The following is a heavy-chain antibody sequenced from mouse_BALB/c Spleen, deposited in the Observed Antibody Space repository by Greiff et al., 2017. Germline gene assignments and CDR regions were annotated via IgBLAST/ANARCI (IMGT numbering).Heavy chain of an antibody. D-gene: IGHD2-2*01. CDR3: ARSPGYGGFYYAMDY. CDR2: ISSGSSTI. CDR1: GFTFSSFG. J-gene: IGHJ4*01. Sequence: DVQLVESGGGLVQPGGSRKLSCAASGFTFSSFGMHWVRQAPEKGLEWVAYISSGSSTIYYADTVKGRFTISRDNPKNTLFLQMTSLRSEDTAMYYCARSPGYGGFYYAMDYWGQGTSVTVSS. V-gene: IGHV5-17*02.